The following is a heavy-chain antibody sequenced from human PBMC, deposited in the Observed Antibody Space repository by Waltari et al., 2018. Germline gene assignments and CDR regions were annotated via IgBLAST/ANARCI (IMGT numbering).Heavy chain of an antibody. D-gene: IGHD2-21*01. CDR2: RYFTGTT. Sequence: QVRLRESGPGLVKPSETLSLTCAVSGASVASSAPYWGWIRQSPERGLEWIGTRYFTGTTHDNPSLRSRVTISADTSRDQFSLRVNSVTAADTAVYYCAGTDLHTKIAFDSWGQGTQVTVSA. V-gene: IGHV4-39*01. CDR3: AGTDLHTKIAFDS. J-gene: IGHJ4*02. CDR1: GASVASSAPY.